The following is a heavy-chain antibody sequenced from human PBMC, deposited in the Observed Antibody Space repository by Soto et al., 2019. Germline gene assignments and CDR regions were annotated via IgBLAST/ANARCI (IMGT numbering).Heavy chain of an antibody. J-gene: IGHJ6*02. CDR3: ARLSTVTTLRYYYGMDV. CDR1: GYIFTSYW. V-gene: IGHV5-51*01. CDR2: IYPGDSDT. Sequence: PVESLKISCQGSGYIFTSYWLCCFLQMPGKGLEWMGIIYPGDSDTRYSPSFQGQVTISADKSISTAYLQWSSLKASDTAMYYCARLSTVTTLRYYYGMDVWGQGTTVT. D-gene: IGHD4-4*01.